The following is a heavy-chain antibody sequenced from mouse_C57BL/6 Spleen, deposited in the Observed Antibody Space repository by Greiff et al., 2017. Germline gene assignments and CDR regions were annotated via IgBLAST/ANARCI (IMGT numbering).Heavy chain of an antibody. Sequence: VQLQQSGAELVKPGASVKISCKASGYAFSSYWMNWVKQRPGKGLEWIGQIYPGDGDTNYNGKFKGKATLTADKSSSTAYMPLSSLTSEDSAVYFCSRRREENDDDGLFDYWGQGTTLTVSS. CDR1: GYAFSSYW. V-gene: IGHV1-80*01. J-gene: IGHJ2*01. CDR2: IYPGDGDT. D-gene: IGHD2-4*01. CDR3: SRRREENDDDGLFDY.